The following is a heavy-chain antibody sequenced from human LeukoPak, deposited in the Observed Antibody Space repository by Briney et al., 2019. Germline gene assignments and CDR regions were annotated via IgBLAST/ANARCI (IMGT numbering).Heavy chain of an antibody. Sequence: SETLSLTCTVSGGSISSYYWSWIRQPPGKGLEWIGYIYYSGSTNYNPSLKGRVTISVDTSKNQFSLKLSSVTAADTAVYYCARVRRVVSSWFDPWGQGTMVTVSS. J-gene: IGHJ5*02. CDR3: ARVRRVVSSWFDP. D-gene: IGHD3-22*01. CDR1: GGSISSYY. V-gene: IGHV4-59*01. CDR2: IYYSGST.